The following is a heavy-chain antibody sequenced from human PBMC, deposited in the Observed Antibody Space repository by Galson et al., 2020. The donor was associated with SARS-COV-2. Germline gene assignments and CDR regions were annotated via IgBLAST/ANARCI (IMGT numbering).Heavy chain of an antibody. Sequence: SVQVYCKASGGTFSSYAISWVRQAPGQGLEWMGGIIPIFGTANYAQKFQGRATITTDESTSTAYMELSSLRSEDTAVYYCARVNGDYGRGYYYYYDMDVWGKGTTVTVSS. J-gene: IGHJ6*03. V-gene: IGHV1-69*05. CDR3: ARVNGDYGRGYYYYYDMDV. CDR1: GGTFSSYA. CDR2: IIPIFGTA. D-gene: IGHD4-17*01.